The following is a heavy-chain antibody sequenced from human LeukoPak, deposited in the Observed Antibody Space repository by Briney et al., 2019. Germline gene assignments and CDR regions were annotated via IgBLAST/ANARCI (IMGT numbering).Heavy chain of an antibody. V-gene: IGHV1-8*01. Sequence: GASVKVSCKASGYPFNTYDINWVRQATGQGLEWMGWMNPNSGNTNCAQKFKGRVTMTRDTAMGTAYMELSSLTSEDTAVYYCASEKWVKREGVYYYYGITVWGRGTTVTVSS. D-gene: IGHD1-26*01. CDR1: GYPFNTYD. CDR3: ASEKWVKREGVYYYYGITV. J-gene: IGHJ6*02. CDR2: MNPNSGNT.